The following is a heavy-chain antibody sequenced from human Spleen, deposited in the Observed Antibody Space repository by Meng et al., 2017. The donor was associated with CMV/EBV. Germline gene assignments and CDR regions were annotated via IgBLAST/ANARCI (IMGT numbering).Heavy chain of an antibody. CDR2: INSDGSST. V-gene: IGHV3-74*01. Sequence: GESLKISCAASGFTFSSYWMHWVRQAPGKGLVWVSRINSDGSSTSYADSVKGRFTISRDNAKNTLYLQMNSLRAEDTAVYYCARGIFGVDDNWFDPWGQGTLVTVSS. CDR3: ARGIFGVDDNWFDP. D-gene: IGHD3-3*01. J-gene: IGHJ5*02. CDR1: GFTFSSYW.